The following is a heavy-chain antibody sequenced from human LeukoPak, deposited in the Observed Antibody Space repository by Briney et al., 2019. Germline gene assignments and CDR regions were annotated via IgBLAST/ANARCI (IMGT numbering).Heavy chain of an antibody. Sequence: TGGSLRLSCAASGFTFDDYAMHWVRHAPGKGLEWVSGISWNSGSIGYADSVKGRFTISRDNAKNSLYLQMNSLRAEDTAVYFCARDSRSHYYMDVWGKGTTVTVS. CDR3: ARDSRSHYYMDV. CDR2: ISWNSGSI. V-gene: IGHV3-9*01. J-gene: IGHJ6*03. CDR1: GFTFDDYA.